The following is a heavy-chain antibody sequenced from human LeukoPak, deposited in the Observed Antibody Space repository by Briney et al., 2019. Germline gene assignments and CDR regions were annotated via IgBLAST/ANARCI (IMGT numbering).Heavy chain of an antibody. V-gene: IGHV4-34*01. CDR3: ARGRGWLVQPDWFDP. J-gene: IGHJ5*02. Sequence: PSETLSLTCAVYGGSFSGYYWSWIRQPPGKGLEWIGEINHSGSTNYNPSLKSRVTISVDTSKNQFSLKLSSVTAADTAVYYCARGRGWLVQPDWFDPWGQGALVTVSS. D-gene: IGHD6-19*01. CDR1: GGSFSGYY. CDR2: INHSGST.